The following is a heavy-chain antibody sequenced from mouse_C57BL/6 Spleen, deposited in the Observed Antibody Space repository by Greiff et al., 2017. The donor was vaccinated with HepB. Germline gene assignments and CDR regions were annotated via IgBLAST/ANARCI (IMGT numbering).Heavy chain of an antibody. V-gene: IGHV1-52*01. CDR3: ARSWGNYNFDY. CDR1: GYTFTSYW. J-gene: IGHJ2*01. D-gene: IGHD2-1*01. CDR2: IDPSDSET. Sequence: QVQLQQPGAELVRPGSSVKLSCKASGYTFTSYWMHWVKQRPIQGLEWIGNIDPSDSETHYNQKFKDKATLTVDKSSSTAYMQLSSLTSEDSAVYYCARSWGNYNFDYWGQGTTLTVPS.